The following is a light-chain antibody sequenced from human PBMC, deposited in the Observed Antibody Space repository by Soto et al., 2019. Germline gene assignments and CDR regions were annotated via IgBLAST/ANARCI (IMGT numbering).Light chain of an antibody. CDR2: IYSDGSH. V-gene: IGLV4-69*01. CDR1: SEHSTYA. Sequence: QPVLTQSPSASASLGASVKVTCTLNSEHSTYAIAWHRQQPEKGPRYLMRIYSDGSHVRGDGIPDRFLGSSSGAERHLTISSLQSDDEDEYYCQTWGAGSVVFGGGTKVTVL. CDR3: QTWGAGSVV. J-gene: IGLJ2*01.